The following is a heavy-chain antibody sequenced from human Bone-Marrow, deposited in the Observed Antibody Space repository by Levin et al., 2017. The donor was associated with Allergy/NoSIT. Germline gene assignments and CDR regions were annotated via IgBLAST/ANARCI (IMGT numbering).Heavy chain of an antibody. CDR3: ARGRPIAVACHLVFPLFDY. D-gene: IGHD6-19*01. J-gene: IGHJ4*02. CDR2: INHSGST. V-gene: IGHV4-34*01. Sequence: SETLSLTCAVYGGSFSGYYWSWIRQPPGKGLEWIGEINHSGSTNYNPSLKSRVTISVDTSKNQFSLKLSSVTAADTAVYYCARGRPIAVACHLVFPLFDYWGQGTLVTVSS. CDR1: GGSFSGYY.